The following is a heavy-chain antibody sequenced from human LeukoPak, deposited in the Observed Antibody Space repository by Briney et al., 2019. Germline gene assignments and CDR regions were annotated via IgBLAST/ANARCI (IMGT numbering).Heavy chain of an antibody. CDR2: IYYSGST. CDR3: ARKAYCGGDCSPRHWYFDL. CDR1: DGSITPFY. V-gene: IGHV4-59*01. D-gene: IGHD2-21*02. J-gene: IGHJ2*01. Sequence: SETLSLTCAVSDGSITPFYWSWLRQPPGKGLEWIGYIYYSGSTTYNPSLKSRVTISLDRSKNHFSLELSSVTAADTAVYFCARKAYCGGDCSPRHWYFDLWGRGTLVTVSA.